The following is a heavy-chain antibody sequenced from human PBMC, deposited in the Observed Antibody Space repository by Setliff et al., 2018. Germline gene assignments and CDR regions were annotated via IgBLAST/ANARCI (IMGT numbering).Heavy chain of an antibody. CDR3: ARTGTYRYFDY. V-gene: IGHV4-39*01. CDR2: IHYRGTT. Sequence: SETLSLTCTVSGGFISTYYWAWIRQPPGKGLEWIGRIHYRGTTYSNASLASRLTISVDTAKNQFSLKLTSVTAADTAVYYCARTGTYRYFDYWGQGTRVTVSS. J-gene: IGHJ4*02. CDR1: GGFISTYY. D-gene: IGHD1-1*01.